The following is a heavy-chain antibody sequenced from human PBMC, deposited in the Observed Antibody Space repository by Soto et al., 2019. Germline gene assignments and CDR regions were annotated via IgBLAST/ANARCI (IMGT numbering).Heavy chain of an antibody. V-gene: IGHV3-23*01. CDR3: ANERFGSGTVRWFDP. CDR2: ISANGDST. Sequence: EVQLLESGGGLVQPGGSLRLSCAASEFTFSNYAMSWVRQAPGRGLEWVSAISANGDSTYYADSVKGRFTISRDNAKNTLSLQMNRLRAEDTAVYYCANERFGSGTVRWFDPWGQGTLVTVSS. D-gene: IGHD3-10*01. J-gene: IGHJ5*02. CDR1: EFTFSNYA.